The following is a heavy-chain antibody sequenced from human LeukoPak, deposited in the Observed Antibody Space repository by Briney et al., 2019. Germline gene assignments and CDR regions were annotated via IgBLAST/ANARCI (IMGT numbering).Heavy chain of an antibody. CDR3: ARDSYFTY. J-gene: IGHJ4*02. CDR1: GFTFSSYW. Sequence: GGSLRLSCAASGFTFSSYWMHWVRQAPGKGLMWVSRINSDGSITNYADSVKGRFTISRDNAKNTLYLQMNSLRAEDTAIYYCARDSYFTYWGQGTLVTVSS. CDR2: INSDGSIT. V-gene: IGHV3-74*01.